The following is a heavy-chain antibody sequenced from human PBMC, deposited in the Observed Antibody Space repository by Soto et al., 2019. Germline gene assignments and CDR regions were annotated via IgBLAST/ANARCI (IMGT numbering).Heavy chain of an antibody. V-gene: IGHV3-23*01. CDR1: GFTFSSYA. CDR3: AKGGSWFERSTMDY. CDR2: ISGSGGST. Sequence: PGGSLRLSCAASGFTFSSYAMSWVRQAPGKGLEWVSAISGSGGSTYYADSVKGRFTISRDNSKNTLYLQMNSLRAEDTAVYYCAKGGSWFERSTMDYWGQGTLVTVSS. D-gene: IGHD2-2*01. J-gene: IGHJ4*02.